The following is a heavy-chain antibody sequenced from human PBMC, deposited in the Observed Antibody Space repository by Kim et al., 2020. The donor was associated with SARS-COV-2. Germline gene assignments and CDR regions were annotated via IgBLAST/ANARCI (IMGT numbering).Heavy chain of an antibody. Sequence: SETLSLTCTVSGGSISSSSYYWGWIRQPPGKGLEWIGSIYYSGSTYYNPSLKSRVTISVDTSKNQFSLKLSSVTAADTAVYYCARHGTAMVTLDYWGQGTLVTVSS. V-gene: IGHV4-39*01. CDR3: ARHGTAMVTLDY. CDR2: IYYSGST. J-gene: IGHJ4*02. CDR1: GGSISSSSYY. D-gene: IGHD5-18*01.